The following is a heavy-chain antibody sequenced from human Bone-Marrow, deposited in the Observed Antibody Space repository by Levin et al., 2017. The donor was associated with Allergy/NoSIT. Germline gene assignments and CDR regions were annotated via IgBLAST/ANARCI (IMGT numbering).Heavy chain of an antibody. Sequence: PGGSLRLSCAASGFSFSSYAMSWVRQAPGKRLEWVSALSGSGNSAYYADSVKGRFAISRDNSKNTLYLQMNSLRAEDTAVYYCAKGPRAAAAYNWFDPWGQGTLVTVSS. CDR3: AKGPRAAAAYNWFDP. CDR1: GFSFSSYA. CDR2: LSGSGNSA. J-gene: IGHJ5*02. D-gene: IGHD6-13*01. V-gene: IGHV3-23*01.